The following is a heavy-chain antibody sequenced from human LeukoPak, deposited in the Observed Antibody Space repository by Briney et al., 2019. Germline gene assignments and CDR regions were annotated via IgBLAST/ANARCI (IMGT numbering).Heavy chain of an antibody. D-gene: IGHD3-3*01. V-gene: IGHV1-2*02. CDR3: ARGYYDFWSGYPPTT. CDR1: GYTFTGYY. CDR2: INPNSGGT. Sequence: ASVKVSCKASGYTFTGYYMHWVRQAPGQELEWMGWINPNSGGTNYAQKFQGRVTMTRDTSISTAYMELSRLRSDDTAVYYCARGYYDFWSGYPPTTWGQGTQVTVSS. J-gene: IGHJ4*02.